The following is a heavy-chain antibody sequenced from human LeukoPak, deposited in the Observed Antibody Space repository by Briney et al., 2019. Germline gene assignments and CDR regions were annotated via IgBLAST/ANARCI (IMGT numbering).Heavy chain of an antibody. CDR3: ARAERGGSGSYSGYLRYYYYMDV. V-gene: IGHV6-1*01. Sequence: SQTLSLTCAISGDSVSSNSAAWNWIRQSPSRGLEWLGRTYYRSKWYNDYAVSVKSRITINPDTSKNQFSLQLNSVTPEDTAVYYCARAERGGSGSYSGYLRYYYYMDVWGKGTTVTVSS. D-gene: IGHD1-26*01. CDR2: TYYRSKWYN. J-gene: IGHJ6*03. CDR1: GDSVSSNSAA.